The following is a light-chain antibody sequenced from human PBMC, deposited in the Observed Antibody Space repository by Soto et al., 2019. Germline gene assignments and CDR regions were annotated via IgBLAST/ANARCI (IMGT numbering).Light chain of an antibody. CDR1: QSVSSY. CDR3: QQYGSSRTWT. V-gene: IGKV3-20*01. CDR2: GAS. J-gene: IGKJ1*01. Sequence: EIVLTQSPATLSLSPGEGATLSCRASQSVSSYLAWYQQKPGQAPRLLIYGASSRATGIPDRFSGSGSGTDFTLTISRLEPEDFAVYYCQQYGSSRTWTFGQGTKVDIK.